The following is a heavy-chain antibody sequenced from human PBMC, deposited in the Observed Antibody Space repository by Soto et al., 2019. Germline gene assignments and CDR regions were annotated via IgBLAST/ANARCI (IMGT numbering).Heavy chain of an antibody. J-gene: IGHJ6*02. CDR1: GYSFTSYW. V-gene: IGHV5-51*01. CDR3: ARRGYSYGFPYGMDV. Sequence: LKISCKGSGYSFTSYWIGWVRQMPGKGLEWMGIIYPGDSDTRYSPSFQGQVTISTDKSISTAYLQWSSLKASDTAMYYCARRGYSYGFPYGMDVWGQGTMVTVSS. CDR2: IYPGDSDT. D-gene: IGHD5-18*01.